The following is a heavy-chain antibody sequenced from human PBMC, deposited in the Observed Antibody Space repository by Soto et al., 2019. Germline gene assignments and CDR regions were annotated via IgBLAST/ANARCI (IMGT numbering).Heavy chain of an antibody. Sequence: GGSLRLSCAASGFTFSSYAMHWVRQAPGKGLEYVSAISSNGGSTYYANSVKGRFTISRDNSKNTLYLQMGSLRAEDMAVYYCARSLLAYYDFWSGQLEYWGQGTLVTVSS. CDR2: ISSNGGST. CDR3: ARSLLAYYDFWSGQLEY. V-gene: IGHV3-64*01. J-gene: IGHJ4*02. CDR1: GFTFSSYA. D-gene: IGHD3-3*01.